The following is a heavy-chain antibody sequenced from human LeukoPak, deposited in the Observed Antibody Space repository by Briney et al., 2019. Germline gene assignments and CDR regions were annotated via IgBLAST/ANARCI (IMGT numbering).Heavy chain of an antibody. V-gene: IGHV4-59*01. J-gene: IGHJ5*02. CDR2: IYYSGST. Sequence: PSETLSLTCTVSGGSLTTYYWSWIRQPPGKGLDWIAYIYYSGSTNYNPSLRSRVTISLDRSKNQFSLKLSSVTAADTAVYYCARDCSSTSCYKSAGFDPWGQGTLVTVSS. D-gene: IGHD2-2*02. CDR3: ARDCSSTSCYKSAGFDP. CDR1: GGSLTTYY.